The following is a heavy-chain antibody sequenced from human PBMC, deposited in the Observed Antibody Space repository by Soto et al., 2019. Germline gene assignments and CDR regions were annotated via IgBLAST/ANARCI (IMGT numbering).Heavy chain of an antibody. CDR1: GFTFSSCG. V-gene: IGHV3-30*18. D-gene: IGHD2-15*01. CDR2: ISYDGSNK. Sequence: QVQLVESGGGVVQPGRSLRLSCAASGFTFSSCGMHWVRQAPGKGLEWVAVISYDGSNKYYADSVKGRFTISRDNSKKTLYLQMNSLRAEDTAVYYCAKDYGYCSGGSCYSSGWFDPWGQGTVVTVSS. CDR3: AKDYGYCSGGSCYSSGWFDP. J-gene: IGHJ5*02.